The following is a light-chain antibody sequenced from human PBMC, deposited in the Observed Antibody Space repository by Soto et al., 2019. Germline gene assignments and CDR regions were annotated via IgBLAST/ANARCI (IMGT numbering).Light chain of an antibody. CDR2: KAS. J-gene: IGKJ4*01. CDR3: QQYNSYLT. V-gene: IGKV1-5*03. CDR1: QSISSW. Sequence: DIQMTQSPSTLSASVGDRVTITCRASQSISSWLAWYQQKPGKAPKLLIYKASSLESGVPSRFNGSGSETEFTLTINSLQPDDFATYYCQQYNSYLTFGGGTKVEIK.